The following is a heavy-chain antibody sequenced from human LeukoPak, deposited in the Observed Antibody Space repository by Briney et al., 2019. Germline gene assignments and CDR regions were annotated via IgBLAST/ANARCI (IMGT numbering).Heavy chain of an antibody. CDR3: ARGNWYLDY. D-gene: IGHD1-1*01. CDR2: IYYSGSI. CDR1: GGSISSYY. Sequence: SETLSLTCTVSGGSISSYYWSWIRQPPGRGLEWIGYIYYSGSINYNPSLKSRVTISVDTSKNQFSLKVSSVTAADTAVYYCARGNWYLDYWGQGTLVTVSS. J-gene: IGHJ4*02. V-gene: IGHV4-59*01.